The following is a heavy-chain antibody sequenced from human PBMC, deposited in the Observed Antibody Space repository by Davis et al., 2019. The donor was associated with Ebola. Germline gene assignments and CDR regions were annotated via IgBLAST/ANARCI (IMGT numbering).Heavy chain of an antibody. CDR1: GLTFGDYA. V-gene: IGHV3-49*04. Sequence: GGSLRLSCTASGLTFGDYAMNWVRRAPGKGLEWVGFIRSKAYGGKAQYAASVKGRFTISRDDSKSIVYLQMNSLKTEDTAVYYCARDLKQPPPSYYYGMDVWGKGTTVTVSS. D-gene: IGHD6-13*01. CDR2: IRSKAYGGKA. J-gene: IGHJ6*04. CDR3: ARDLKQPPPSYYYGMDV.